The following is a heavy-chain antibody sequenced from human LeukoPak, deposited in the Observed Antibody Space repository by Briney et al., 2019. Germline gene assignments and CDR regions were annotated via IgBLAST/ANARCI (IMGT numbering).Heavy chain of an antibody. CDR1: GGSITSDGHY. CDR3: ARGDGYSSGWSPTGAFDI. J-gene: IGHJ3*02. Sequence: SETLSLTCTVSGGSITSDGHYWIWIRQHPGKGLEWIGFIYYSGRAYYNPSLESRVSISIDTSENQFSLRLSSVTAADTAVYYCARGDGYSSGWSPTGAFDIWGQGTMVTVSS. V-gene: IGHV4-31*03. D-gene: IGHD6-19*01. CDR2: IYYSGRA.